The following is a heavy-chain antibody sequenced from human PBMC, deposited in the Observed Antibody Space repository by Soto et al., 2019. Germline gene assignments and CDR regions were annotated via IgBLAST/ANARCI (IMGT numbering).Heavy chain of an antibody. CDR2: IKQDGSEK. CDR3: AKAIAAARPGRKSFVP. D-gene: IGHD6-6*01. J-gene: IGHJ5*02. Sequence: GGSLRLSCAASGFTFSSYWMSWVRQAPGKGLEWVANIKQDGSEKYYVDSVKGRFTISRDNSKNTLYLQMNSLRAEDTAVYYCAKAIAAARPGRKSFVPWGQGPLLTVSS. CDR1: GFTFSSYW. V-gene: IGHV3-7*03.